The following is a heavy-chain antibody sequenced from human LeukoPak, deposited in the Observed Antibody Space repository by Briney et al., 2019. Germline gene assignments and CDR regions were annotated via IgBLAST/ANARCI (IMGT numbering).Heavy chain of an antibody. Sequence: ASVKVSCKASGYTFTSYGISWVRQAPGQGLEWMGWISAYNGNTNYAQKLQGRVTMTTDTSTSTAYMELRSLRSDDTAVYYCARAPGRLRYFDWLWGFDIWGQGTMVTVSS. D-gene: IGHD3-9*01. J-gene: IGHJ3*02. V-gene: IGHV1-18*01. CDR1: GYTFTSYG. CDR2: ISAYNGNT. CDR3: ARAPGRLRYFDWLWGFDI.